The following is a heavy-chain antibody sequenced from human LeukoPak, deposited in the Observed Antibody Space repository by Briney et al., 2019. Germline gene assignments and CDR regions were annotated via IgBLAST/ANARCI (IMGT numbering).Heavy chain of an antibody. J-gene: IGHJ3*02. D-gene: IGHD2-15*01. Sequence: SQTLSLTCTVSGGSISSGDYYWSWIRQPPGKGLEWIAYINYSGSTYYNPSLKSRVTISLDTSKNQFSLKLSSVTAADTVVYYCARESKSGVDAFAIWGQGTMVTVSS. CDR2: INYSGST. V-gene: IGHV4-30-4*01. CDR3: ARESKSGVDAFAI. CDR1: GGSISSGDYY.